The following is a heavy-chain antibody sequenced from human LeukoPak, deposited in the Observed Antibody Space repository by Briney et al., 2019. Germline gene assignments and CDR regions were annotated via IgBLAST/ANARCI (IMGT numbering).Heavy chain of an antibody. D-gene: IGHD1-1*01. CDR3: VRDPREPANDLDY. CDR2: IDCGAGDT. J-gene: IGHJ4*01. V-gene: IGHV1-2*02. CDR1: GYSFTAHY. Sequence: ASVKVSCKTSGYSFTAHYIHWVWQAPGQALQWLAYIDCGAGDTNYAQPFQGRVTVTRDKSINTAYLELSSLTFDDTAIYYCVRDPREPANDLDYWGRGTLVTVSS.